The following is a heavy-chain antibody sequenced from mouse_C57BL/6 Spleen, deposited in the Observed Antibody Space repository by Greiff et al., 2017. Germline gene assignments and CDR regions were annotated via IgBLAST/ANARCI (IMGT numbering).Heavy chain of an antibody. CDR1: GYTFTSYW. CDR3: ARSYYAGDYFDY. Sequence: QVQLQQSGAELVRPGSSVKLSCKASGYTFTSYWMHWVKQRPIQGLEWIGNIDPSDSETHYNQKFKDKATLTVDKSSSTAYMQLSSLTSEDSAVYYCARSYYAGDYFDYWGQGTTLTVSS. CDR2: IDPSDSET. V-gene: IGHV1-52*01. D-gene: IGHD1-1*01. J-gene: IGHJ2*01.